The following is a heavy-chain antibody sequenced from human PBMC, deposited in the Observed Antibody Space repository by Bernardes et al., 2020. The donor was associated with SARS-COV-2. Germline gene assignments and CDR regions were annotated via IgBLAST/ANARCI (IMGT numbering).Heavy chain of an antibody. Sequence: GGSLRLSCAASGFPFSNAWMNWVRQAPGKGLEWVGRIKSKTDGGTTDYAAPVKGRFTISRDDSKNTLYLQMNSLKTEDTAVYYCTTPATLRFLEWLSDFDYWGQGTLVTVSS. J-gene: IGHJ4*02. D-gene: IGHD3-3*01. CDR2: IKSKTDGGTT. CDR3: TTPATLRFLEWLSDFDY. V-gene: IGHV3-15*07. CDR1: GFPFSNAW.